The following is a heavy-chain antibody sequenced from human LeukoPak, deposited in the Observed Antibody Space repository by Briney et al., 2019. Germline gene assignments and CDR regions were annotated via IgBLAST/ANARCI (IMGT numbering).Heavy chain of an antibody. J-gene: IGHJ4*02. CDR2: ISDSGST. CDR1: GFTFSSCA. V-gene: IGHV3-23*01. Sequence: GGSLRLSCAASGFTFSSCAMSWVRQAPGKGLERVSFISDSGSTYYADSVMGRFTMSRDTSKNTLYLEMNSLRDDDTAACYCAKGRGSTSIYEYWGQGTLVTVSS. D-gene: IGHD2-2*01. CDR3: AKGRGSTSIYEY.